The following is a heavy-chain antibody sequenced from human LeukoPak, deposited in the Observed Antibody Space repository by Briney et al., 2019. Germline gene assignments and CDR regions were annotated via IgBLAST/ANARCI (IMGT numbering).Heavy chain of an antibody. J-gene: IGHJ4*02. CDR3: ARTDSGSYPFDY. Sequence: SETLSLTCTVSGYSISSGYYWGWIRQPPGKGLEWIGSIYHSGSTYYNPSLKSRVTISVDTSKNQFSLKLSSVTAADTAVYYCARTDSGSYPFDYWGQGTLVTVSS. D-gene: IGHD1-26*01. V-gene: IGHV4-38-2*02. CDR2: IYHSGST. CDR1: GYSISSGYY.